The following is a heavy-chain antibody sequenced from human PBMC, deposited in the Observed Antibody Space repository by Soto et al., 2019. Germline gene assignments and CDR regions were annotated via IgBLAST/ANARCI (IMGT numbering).Heavy chain of an antibody. J-gene: IGHJ4*02. CDR2: MYYSGSR. Sequence: SETLSLTCTVSGGSVSSSSYYWGWIRQPPGKGLDWIGSMYYSGSRYYNPSLKSRVTISEDTSKNQFSLKLSSVTAADTAVYYCARTTGGSGSGWYYFDYWGQGALVTV. V-gene: IGHV4-39*01. CDR3: ARTTGGSGSGWYYFDY. D-gene: IGHD6-19*01. CDR1: GGSVSSSSYY.